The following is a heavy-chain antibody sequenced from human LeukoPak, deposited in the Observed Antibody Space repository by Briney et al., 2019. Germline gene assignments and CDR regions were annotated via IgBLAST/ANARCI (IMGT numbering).Heavy chain of an antibody. CDR2: IYPDDSDT. Sequence: GESLKISCKGSGYAFTTYWIGWVRQKPGKVLEWMGIIYPDDSDTRYSPSFQGQVTISADKSIRTAYLQWSSLKASDTAMYYCARRQVMVVTPDDAFDIWGQGTMVTVSS. V-gene: IGHV5-51*01. J-gene: IGHJ3*02. CDR1: GYAFTTYW. D-gene: IGHD4-23*01. CDR3: ARRQVMVVTPDDAFDI.